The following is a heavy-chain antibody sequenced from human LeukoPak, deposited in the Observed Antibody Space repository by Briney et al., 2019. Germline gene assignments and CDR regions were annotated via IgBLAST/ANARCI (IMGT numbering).Heavy chain of an antibody. CDR3: AKDSLVSNYDGVVY. D-gene: IGHD4-11*01. CDR2: IRYDGSNK. Sequence: PGGSLRLSCAASGFTFSSYGMHWVRQAPGKGLEWVAFIRYDGSNKYYADSVKGRFTISRDNSKNTLYLQMNSQRAEDTAVYYCAKDSLVSNYDGVVYWGQGTLVTVSS. J-gene: IGHJ4*02. V-gene: IGHV3-30*02. CDR1: GFTFSSYG.